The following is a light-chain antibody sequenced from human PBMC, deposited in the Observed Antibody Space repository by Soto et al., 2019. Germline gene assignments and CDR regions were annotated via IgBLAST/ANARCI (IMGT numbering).Light chain of an antibody. Sequence: EIVLAQSPDTLSLSPGERATLSCRASKSFSRSYLAWYQQKPGQAPRLLIYGASSRATGIPDRFSGSGSGTDFTLTISRLEPEDFGVYYCQQYGSSFRTFGQGTKVEIK. J-gene: IGKJ1*01. V-gene: IGKV3-20*01. CDR2: GAS. CDR3: QQYGSSFRT. CDR1: KSFSRSY.